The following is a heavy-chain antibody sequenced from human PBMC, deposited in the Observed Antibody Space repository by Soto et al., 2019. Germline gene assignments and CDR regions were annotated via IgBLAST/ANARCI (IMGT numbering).Heavy chain of an antibody. D-gene: IGHD6-19*01. Sequence: PGESLKISCKGSGYSVTSYWMGWVRQMPGKGLEWMGIIYPGDSDTRYSPSFQGQVTISADKSISTAYLQWSSLKASDTAMYYCARVTTRAHIAVAGDFDYWGQGTLVTVSS. V-gene: IGHV5-51*01. CDR3: ARVTTRAHIAVAGDFDY. CDR1: GYSVTSYW. CDR2: IYPGDSDT. J-gene: IGHJ4*02.